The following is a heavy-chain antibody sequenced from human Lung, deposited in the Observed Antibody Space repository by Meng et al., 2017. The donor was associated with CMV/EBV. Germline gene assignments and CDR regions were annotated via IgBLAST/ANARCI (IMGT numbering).Heavy chain of an antibody. CDR3: ARDEPPIGSGGPTRYFQH. V-gene: IGHV3-21*01. D-gene: IGHD6-13*01. Sequence: SCAASGFSFSSYSLNWVRQAPGKGLEWVSSISSTSNYIYYADSVEGRFSISRDNAKNSVHLQINSLRADDSAVYYCARDEPPIGSGGPTRYFQHXGQGXLVTVSS. CDR2: ISSTSNYI. CDR1: GFSFSSYS. J-gene: IGHJ1*01.